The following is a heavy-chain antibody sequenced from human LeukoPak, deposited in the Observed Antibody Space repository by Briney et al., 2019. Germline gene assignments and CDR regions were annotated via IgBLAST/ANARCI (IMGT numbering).Heavy chain of an antibody. J-gene: IGHJ4*02. CDR2: ISGSGGST. CDR1: GFTFSSYA. CDR3: ARALYYDILTGYNDFDY. V-gene: IGHV3-23*01. Sequence: GGSLRLSCAASGFTFSSYAMSWVPQAPGKGVEWVSAISGSGGSTYYADSVKGRSTLSRDNAKNTLYLQMHGLRAEDTAVYYCARALYYDILTGYNDFDYWGQGTLVTVSS. D-gene: IGHD3-9*01.